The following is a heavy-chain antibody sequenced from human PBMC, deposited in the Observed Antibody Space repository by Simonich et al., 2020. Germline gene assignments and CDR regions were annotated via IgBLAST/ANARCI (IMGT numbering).Heavy chain of an antibody. CDR1: GFTFSSYW. CDR2: IKQDGREK. V-gene: IGHV3-7*01. Sequence: EVQLVESGGGLVQPGGSLRLSCAASGFTFSSYWMSWGRQAPGKGLEGVANIKQDGREKYYVDSVKGRFTISRDNAKNSLYLQMNSLRAEDTAVYYCARDGLGTAYYYYMDVWGKGTTVTVSS. CDR3: ARDGLGTAYYYYMDV. J-gene: IGHJ6*03. D-gene: IGHD7-27*01.